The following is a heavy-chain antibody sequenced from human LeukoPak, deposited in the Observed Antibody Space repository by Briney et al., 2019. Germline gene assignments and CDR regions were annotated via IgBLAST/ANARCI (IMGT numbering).Heavy chain of an antibody. V-gene: IGHV3-66*01. J-gene: IGHJ4*02. Sequence: GGSLRLSCAASGFTVSSNYMSWVRQAPGKGLEWVSVIYSGGSTHYADSVKGRFTISRDNSKNTVYLQMNSLRAEDTAVYYCARKDSGRYIMPFEYWGQGTLVTVSS. D-gene: IGHD3-10*01. CDR2: IYSGGST. CDR3: ARKDSGRYIMPFEY. CDR1: GFTVSSNY.